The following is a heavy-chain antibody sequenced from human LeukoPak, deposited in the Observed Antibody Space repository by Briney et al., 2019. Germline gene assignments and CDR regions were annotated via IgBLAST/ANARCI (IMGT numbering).Heavy chain of an antibody. CDR2: IRGSGGST. V-gene: IGHV3-23*01. Sequence: PGGSLRLSCAASGFTFSSYAVSWVRQAPGKGLEWVSTIRGSGGSTYYADSVKGRFTISGDNSKNTLYLLMNSLRTEDSAVYYCAKARGAVSKYSSSYDAFDIWGQGTMVTVSS. CDR3: AKARGAVSKYSSSYDAFDI. CDR1: GFTFSSYA. D-gene: IGHD6-13*01. J-gene: IGHJ3*02.